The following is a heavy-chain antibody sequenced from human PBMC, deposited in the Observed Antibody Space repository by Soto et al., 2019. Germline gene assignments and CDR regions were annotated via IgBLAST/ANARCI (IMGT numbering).Heavy chain of an antibody. J-gene: IGHJ3*01. CDR1: GGSISSSSYY. V-gene: IGHV4-39*01. CDR2: IYYSGST. Sequence: QLQLQESGPGLVKPSETLSLTCTVSGGSISSSSYYWGWIRQPPGKGLEWIGSIYYSGSTYYNPSLKSRVTISVDTSKNQFSLKLSSVTAADTAVYYCARHRPLNGDPDAFDLWGQGTMVTVSS. CDR3: ARHRPLNGDPDAFDL. D-gene: IGHD4-17*01.